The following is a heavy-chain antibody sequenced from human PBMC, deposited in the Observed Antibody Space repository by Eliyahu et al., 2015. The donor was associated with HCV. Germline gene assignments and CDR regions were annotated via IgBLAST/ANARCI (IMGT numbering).Heavy chain of an antibody. Sequence: QVQLQESGPGLVKPSQTLSLTCTVSGGSISSGDYYWSWIRQPPGKGLEWIGYIYYSGNTYYNPSLKSRVTISVDTSKNQFSLKLSSVTAADTTVYYCARGVDYYDSSGYRDWGQGTLVTVSS. CDR3: ARGVDYYDSSGYRD. D-gene: IGHD3-22*01. CDR2: IYYSGNT. CDR1: GGSISSGDYY. J-gene: IGHJ4*02. V-gene: IGHV4-30-4*01.